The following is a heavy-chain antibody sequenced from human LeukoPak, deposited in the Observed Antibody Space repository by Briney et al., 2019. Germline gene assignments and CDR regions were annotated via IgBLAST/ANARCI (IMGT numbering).Heavy chain of an antibody. D-gene: IGHD3-9*01. Sequence: GGSLRLSCAASGFTVSSNYMSWVRQAPGKGLEWVSVIYSGGSTYYADSVKSRFTISRDNSKNTLYLQMNSLRAEDTAVYYCAKTGYRPYFDYWGQGTLVTVSS. CDR3: AKTGYRPYFDY. J-gene: IGHJ4*02. CDR2: IYSGGST. CDR1: GFTVSSNY. V-gene: IGHV3-53*01.